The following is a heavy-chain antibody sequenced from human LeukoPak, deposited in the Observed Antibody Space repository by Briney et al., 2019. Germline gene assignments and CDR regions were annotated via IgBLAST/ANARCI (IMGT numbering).Heavy chain of an antibody. D-gene: IGHD4-17*01. J-gene: IGHJ2*01. Sequence: ASVKVSCKASGFTFTGYYMHWVRRAPGQGLEWMGWINPNSGGTNYAQKFQGRVTMTRDTSISTAYMELSRLRSDDTAVYYCARRGASDYGDYDWYFDLWGRGTLVTVSS. V-gene: IGHV1-2*02. CDR3: ARRGASDYGDYDWYFDL. CDR2: INPNSGGT. CDR1: GFTFTGYY.